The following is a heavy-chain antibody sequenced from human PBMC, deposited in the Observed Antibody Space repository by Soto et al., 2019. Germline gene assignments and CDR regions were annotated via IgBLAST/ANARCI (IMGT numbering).Heavy chain of an antibody. J-gene: IGHJ6*02. D-gene: IGHD2-2*01. Sequence: PSETLSLTCIVSGDSISGNYWGWIRQPPGKRLEWIGSMYYTGNTYYNPSLKSRVTISVDTSKNQFSLKLSSVTAADTAVYYCAREGLVLVPTSVNSDYYYYAMDVWGQGTTVTVSS. CDR3: AREGLVLVPTSVNSDYYYYAMDV. V-gene: IGHV4-4*08. CDR2: MYYTGNT. CDR1: GDSISGNY.